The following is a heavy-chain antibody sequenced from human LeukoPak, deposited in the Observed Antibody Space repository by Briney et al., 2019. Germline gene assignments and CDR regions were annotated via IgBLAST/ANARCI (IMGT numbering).Heavy chain of an antibody. V-gene: IGHV1-2*06. D-gene: IGHD5-12*01. J-gene: IGHJ4*02. Sequence: ASVKVSCKASGYTFIDYYIQWVRQAPGQGLESMGRINPKTGGTNYAPKFQGRVTVTWDTSVSTAYMEMIKLTSDDTALYYCARDPPGDGYTNFDFWGQGTLVTVSS. CDR1: GYTFIDYY. CDR3: ARDPPGDGYTNFDF. CDR2: INPKTGGT.